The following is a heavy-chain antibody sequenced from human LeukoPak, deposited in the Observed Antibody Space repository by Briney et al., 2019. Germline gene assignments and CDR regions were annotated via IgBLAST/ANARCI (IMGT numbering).Heavy chain of an antibody. V-gene: IGHV1-8*02. D-gene: IGHD3-10*01. CDR2: MNPNSGNT. J-gene: IGHJ4*02. CDR3: ARKFLGSRGYYFDY. CDR1: GYTFTGYY. Sequence: GASVKVSCKASGYTFTGYYMHWVRQAPGQGLEWMGWMNPNSGNTGYAQKFQGRVNMTRNTSISTAYMELSSLRSEDTAVYYCARKFLGSRGYYFDYWGQGTLVTVSS.